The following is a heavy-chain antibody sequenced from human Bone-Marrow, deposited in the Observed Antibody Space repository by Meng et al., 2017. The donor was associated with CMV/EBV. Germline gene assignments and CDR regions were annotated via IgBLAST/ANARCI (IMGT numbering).Heavy chain of an antibody. J-gene: IGHJ6*02. Sequence: GESLKISCAASGFTFSSYGMHWVRQAPGKGLEWVAFIRYDGSNTYYADSVKGRFTISRDNSKNTLYLQMNSLRAEDTAVYYCAKTSSSWYDSGMDVWGQGTTVTVSS. D-gene: IGHD6-13*01. V-gene: IGHV3-30*02. CDR2: IRYDGSNT. CDR1: GFTFSSYG. CDR3: AKTSSSWYDSGMDV.